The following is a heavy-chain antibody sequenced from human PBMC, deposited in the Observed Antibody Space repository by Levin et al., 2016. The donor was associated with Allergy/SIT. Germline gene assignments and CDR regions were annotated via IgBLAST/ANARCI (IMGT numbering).Heavy chain of an antibody. Sequence: WVRQAPGQGLEWMGIINPSGGSTSYAQKFQGRVTMTRDTSTSTVYMELSSLRSEDTAVYYCARGSSSLETATHFDYWGQGTLVTVSS. V-gene: IGHV1-46*01. CDR2: INPSGGST. J-gene: IGHJ4*02. CDR3: ARGSSSLETATHFDY. D-gene: IGHD2-21*02.